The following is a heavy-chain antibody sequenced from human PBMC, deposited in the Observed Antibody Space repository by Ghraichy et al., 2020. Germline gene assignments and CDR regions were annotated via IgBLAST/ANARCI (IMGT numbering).Heavy chain of an antibody. D-gene: IGHD2-21*01. CDR2: IYSGGST. CDR3: AREPGVKSAY. V-gene: IGHV3-53*01. J-gene: IGHJ4*02. CDR1: GFTVSSNY. Sequence: GESLNISCAASGFTVSSNYMSWVRQAPGKGLEWVSVIYSGGSTYYADSVKGRFTISRDNSKNTLYLQMNSLRAEDTAVYYCAREPGVKSAYWGQGTLVTVSS.